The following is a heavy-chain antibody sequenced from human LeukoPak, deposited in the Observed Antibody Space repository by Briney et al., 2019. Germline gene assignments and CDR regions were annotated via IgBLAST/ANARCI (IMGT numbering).Heavy chain of an antibody. CDR2: INSDGSTT. CDR1: GFTFSSYG. J-gene: IGHJ4*02. V-gene: IGHV3-74*01. CDR3: VRVSDPTTVGSSTYSSSWYLRD. D-gene: IGHD6-13*01. Sequence: GGSLRLSCAASGFTFSSYGMHWVRQAPGKGLVWVSRINSDGSTTSYADSVKGRFTISRDNAKNTLYLQMNSLRAEDTAVYYCVRVSDPTTVGSSTYSSSWYLRDWGQGTLVTVSS.